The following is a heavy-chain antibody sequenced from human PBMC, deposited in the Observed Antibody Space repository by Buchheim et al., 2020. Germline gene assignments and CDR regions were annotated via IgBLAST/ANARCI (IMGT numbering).Heavy chain of an antibody. CDR2: INPSGETA. CDR1: GYTFTNYY. CDR3: ARGGTTVTTYSRLEDYFDY. D-gene: IGHD4-11*01. Sequence: QVQLVQSGAEVKTPGASVKVSCKASGYTFTNYYIHWVRQAPGQGLEWMGIINPSGETATYAQRFQGRVTMTRDTSTSTVYMDLNSLRSEDTAVYYCARGGTTVTTYSRLEDYFDYWGQGTL. J-gene: IGHJ4*02. V-gene: IGHV1-46*01.